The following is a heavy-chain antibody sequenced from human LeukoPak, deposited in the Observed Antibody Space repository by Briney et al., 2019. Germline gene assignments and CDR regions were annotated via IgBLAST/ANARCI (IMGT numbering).Heavy chain of an antibody. CDR2: IIPIFGTA. J-gene: IGHJ6*03. D-gene: IGHD2-21*01. CDR3: ARVFAPRYYMDV. Sequence: SVKVSCKASGYTFTGYYMHWVRQAPGQGLEWMGGIIPIFGTANYAQKFQGRVTITADESTSTAYMELSSLRSEDTAVYYCARVFAPRYYMDVWGKGTTVTISS. CDR1: GYTFTGYY. V-gene: IGHV1-69*13.